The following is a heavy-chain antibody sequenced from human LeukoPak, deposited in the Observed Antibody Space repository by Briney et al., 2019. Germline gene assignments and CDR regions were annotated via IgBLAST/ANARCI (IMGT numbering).Heavy chain of an antibody. CDR1: GGSISSSSYY. D-gene: IGHD6-13*01. J-gene: IGHJ4*02. Sequence: SETLSLTCTVSGGSISSSSYYWGWIRQPPGKGLEWIGSIYYSGSTYYNPSLKSRVTISVDTSKNQFSLKLSSVTAADTAVYYCARDRPERGIAAAGNFDYWGQGTLVTVSS. V-gene: IGHV4-39*07. CDR2: IYYSGST. CDR3: ARDRPERGIAAAGNFDY.